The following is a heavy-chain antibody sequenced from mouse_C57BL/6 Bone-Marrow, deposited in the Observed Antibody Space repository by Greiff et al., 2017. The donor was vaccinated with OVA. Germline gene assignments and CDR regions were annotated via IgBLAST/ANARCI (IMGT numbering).Heavy chain of an antibody. J-gene: IGHJ1*03. CDR1: GFTFSDYY. CDR2: ISNGGGST. Sequence: EVQLVESGGGLVQPGGSLKLSCAASGFTFSDYYMYWVRQTPEKRLEWVAYISNGGGSTYYPDTVKGRFTISRDNAKNTLYLQMSRLKSEDTAMYYCARHSYGYWYFDVWGTGTTVTVSS. D-gene: IGHD1-1*02. V-gene: IGHV5-12*01. CDR3: ARHSYGYWYFDV.